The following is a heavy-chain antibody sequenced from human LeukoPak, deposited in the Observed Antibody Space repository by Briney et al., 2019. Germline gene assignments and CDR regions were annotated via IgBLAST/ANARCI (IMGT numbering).Heavy chain of an antibody. J-gene: IGHJ4*02. CDR2: ISAYNGNT. Sequence: ASVKVSCKASGYTFTSYGISWVRQAPGQGLEWMGWISAYNGNTNYAQKLQGRVTMTTDTSTSTAYMELRSLRSDDTAVYYCARSFVSTGQYYYDFWSGYSGYYFDYWGQGTLVTVSS. CDR3: ARSFVSTGQYYYDFWSGYSGYYFDY. D-gene: IGHD3-3*01. CDR1: GYTFTSYG. V-gene: IGHV1-18*01.